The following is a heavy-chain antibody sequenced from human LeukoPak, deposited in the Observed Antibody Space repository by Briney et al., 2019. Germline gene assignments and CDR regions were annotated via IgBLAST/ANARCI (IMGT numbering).Heavy chain of an antibody. Sequence: PGGSLRLSCAASGFTYSRYAMSWVRPAPGKGLEWVSAICVSGGSKYYADSVRARFTSPRDYSKNTLYVQMNSLRAEDTAVYYCAKDLGDFTYYYGSGTYYSASDYWGQGTLVTVSS. V-gene: IGHV3-23*01. D-gene: IGHD3-10*01. J-gene: IGHJ4*02. CDR3: AKDLGDFTYYYGSGTYYSASDY. CDR2: ICVSGGSK. CDR1: GFTYSRYA.